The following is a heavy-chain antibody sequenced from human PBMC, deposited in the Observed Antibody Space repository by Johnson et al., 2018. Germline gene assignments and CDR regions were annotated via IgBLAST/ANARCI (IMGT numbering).Heavy chain of an antibody. V-gene: IGHV3-43D*03. Sequence: VQLVQSGGGLVQPGRSLRLSCAASGFTFDDYAMHWVRQTPGKGLEWVSLISWDGGSSHYADSVKGRFTISRDNNKNSLYLQMNSLKVEDTALYYCARDSTYYYDSSGYYYWYYYMDVWGKGTTVTVSS. CDR1: GFTFDDYA. J-gene: IGHJ6*03. D-gene: IGHD3-22*01. CDR3: ARDSTYYYDSSGYYYWYYYMDV. CDR2: ISWDGGSS.